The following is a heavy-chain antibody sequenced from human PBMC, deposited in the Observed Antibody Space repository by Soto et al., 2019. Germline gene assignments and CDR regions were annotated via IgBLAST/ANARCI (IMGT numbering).Heavy chain of an antibody. D-gene: IGHD2-15*01. CDR1: GFTFGDYA. CDR2: IRSKAYGGTT. Sequence: GGSLRLSCTASGFTFGDYAMSWFRQAPGKGLEWVGFIRSKAYGGTTEYAASVKGRFTISRDDSKSIAYLQMNSLKTEDTAVYYCTRGLPGVVAATVAFDIWGQGTMVTVSS. V-gene: IGHV3-49*03. CDR3: TRGLPGVVAATVAFDI. J-gene: IGHJ3*02.